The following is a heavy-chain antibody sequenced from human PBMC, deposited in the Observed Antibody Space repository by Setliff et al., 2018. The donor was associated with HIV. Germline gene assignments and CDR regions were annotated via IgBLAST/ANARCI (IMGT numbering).Heavy chain of an antibody. CDR3: ARHAAGPDGPFDY. CDR1: GYSMSSGYY. V-gene: IGHV4-38-2*01. Sequence: SETLSLTCGVSGYSMSSGYYWGWIRQPPGKGLEWIGNVYHTGSTYYNPSLKSRVTISVDTSKNQFSLKRSSVIAADTAVYYCARHAAGPDGPFDYWGQGTLVTVSS. CDR2: VYHTGST. D-gene: IGHD2-2*01. J-gene: IGHJ4*02.